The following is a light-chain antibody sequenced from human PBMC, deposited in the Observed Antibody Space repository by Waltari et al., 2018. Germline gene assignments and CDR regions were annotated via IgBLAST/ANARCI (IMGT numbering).Light chain of an antibody. Sequence: EIVMTQSPATLSVSPGERATLSCRSSQSVSSNLAQYQQKPGQAPRLLIYGASTSATGIPARFGGSWSGKEFPLTISSMQSEDFAVYYCQQYNNWPPLTFGGGTKVEIK. CDR3: QQYNNWPPLT. V-gene: IGKV3-15*01. CDR2: GAS. CDR1: QSVSSN. J-gene: IGKJ4*01.